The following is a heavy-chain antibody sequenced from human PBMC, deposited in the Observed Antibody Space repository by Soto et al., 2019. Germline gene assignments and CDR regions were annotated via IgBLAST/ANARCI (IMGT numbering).Heavy chain of an antibody. CDR1: GGTFSSYT. D-gene: IGHD5-12*01. Sequence: QVQLVQSGAEVKKPGSSVKVSCKASGGTFSSYTISWGRQAPGQGLEWMGRIIPILGIANYAQKFQGRVTITADKSTSTAYMDLSSLRSEDTAVYYSARDLLAYSGYEVNAFDIWGQGTMVTVSA. J-gene: IGHJ3*02. CDR3: ARDLLAYSGYEVNAFDI. V-gene: IGHV1-69*08. CDR2: IIPILGIA.